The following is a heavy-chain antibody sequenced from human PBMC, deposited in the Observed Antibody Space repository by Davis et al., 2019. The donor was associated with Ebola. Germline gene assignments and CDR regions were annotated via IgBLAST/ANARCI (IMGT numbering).Heavy chain of an antibody. CDR1: GFTFSNYA. J-gene: IGHJ6*03. CDR3: ARDRRVRHMDV. CDR2: ISYDGSNK. D-gene: IGHD3-10*01. Sequence: GESLKISCAASGFTFSNYAIHWVRQAPGKGLEWVAVISYDGSNKYYADSVKGRFTISRDKSKNTLYLQMNSLRAEDTAVYYCARDRRVRHMDVWGKGTTVTVSS. V-gene: IGHV3-30-3*01.